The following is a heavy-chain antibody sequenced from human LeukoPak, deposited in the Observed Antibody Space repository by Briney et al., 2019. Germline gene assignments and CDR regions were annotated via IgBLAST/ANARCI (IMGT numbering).Heavy chain of an antibody. CDR1: GFTFDDYA. CDR2: ISWNSGSI. V-gene: IGHV3-9*03. CDR3: ARGNSGSYSQDWFDP. D-gene: IGHD1-26*01. J-gene: IGHJ5*02. Sequence: GGSLRLSCAASGFTFDDYAMHWVRQAPGKGLEWVSGISWNSGSIGYADSVKGRFTISRDNAKNSLYLQMNSLRAEDMAFYYCARGNSGSYSQDWFDPWGQGTLVTVSS.